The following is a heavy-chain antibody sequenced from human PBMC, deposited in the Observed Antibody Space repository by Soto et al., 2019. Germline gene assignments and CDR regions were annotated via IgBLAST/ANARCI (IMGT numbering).Heavy chain of an antibody. J-gene: IGHJ5*02. CDR3: ARTSIPNYYGDL. V-gene: IGHV1-2*02. Sequence: ASVKVSCKASGYTFIAYYIHWVRQAPGQGLEWMGWINPNSGGTNFAQKFQDRVTMTRDTSISTAYMDLSRLRSDDTAVYFCARTSIPNYYGDLWGQGTLVTVSS. CDR1: GYTFIAYY. D-gene: IGHD3-22*01. CDR2: INPNSGGT.